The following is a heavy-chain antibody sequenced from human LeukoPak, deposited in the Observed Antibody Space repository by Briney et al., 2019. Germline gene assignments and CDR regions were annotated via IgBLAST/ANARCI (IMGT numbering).Heavy chain of an antibody. CDR1: GNSLSELS. J-gene: IGHJ4*02. CDR2: FDPEEAKM. CDR3: TTRSGDFWSGFVN. Sequence: VSVTVSCKVSGNSLSELSIQWVRQAPGKGLECMGGFDPEEAKMVYAQNFQGRVTMTEDTSTQTAYMELSGLTSDDTAVYYCTTRSGDFWSGFVNWGKGTLVTVSS. V-gene: IGHV1-24*01. D-gene: IGHD3-3*01.